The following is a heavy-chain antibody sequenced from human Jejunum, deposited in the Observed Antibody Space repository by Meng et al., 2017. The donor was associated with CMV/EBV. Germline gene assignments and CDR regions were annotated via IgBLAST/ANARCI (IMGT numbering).Heavy chain of an antibody. CDR1: GLSFGTQA. CDR3: AKASQVHVLVIIGFDY. D-gene: IGHD2-21*01. V-gene: IGHV3-23*01. J-gene: IGHJ4*01. Sequence: ATSGLSFGTQAMTCVGQARGKGLEWVSSVSESDKWYADSVKGRFTIARDHSKDTLYLQMDSLRAEVTAVYYCAKASQVHVLVIIGFDYWGQGSLVTVSS. CDR2: VSESDK.